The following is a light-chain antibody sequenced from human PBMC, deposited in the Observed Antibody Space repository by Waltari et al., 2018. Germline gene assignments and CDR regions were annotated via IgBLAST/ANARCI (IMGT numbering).Light chain of an antibody. J-gene: IGLJ2*01. CDR1: TSDIGSYKS. V-gene: IGLV2-8*01. CDR2: DVS. CDR3: SSFSASNNFL. Sequence: QAALTQPHSVSGSPGQSVTIPCKGTTSDIGSYKSDSWYQQHPCTAPKLMIYDVSRRASGVSDRFSGSKSGNTASLTISGLQAEDEADYHCSSFSASNNFLFGGGTRLIVL.